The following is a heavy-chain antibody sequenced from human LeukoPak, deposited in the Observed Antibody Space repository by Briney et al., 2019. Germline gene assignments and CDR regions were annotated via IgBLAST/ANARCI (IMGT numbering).Heavy chain of an antibody. CDR2: ISSIGVST. D-gene: IGHD3-10*01. V-gene: IGHV3-23*01. CDR1: GFTFSSYA. J-gene: IGHJ4*02. Sequence: GGSLRLSCAASGFTFSSYAMNWVRQAPGKGLEWVSTISSIGVSTYYADSVKGRFTISRDNSKNTLYLQMNSLRAEDTAVYYCAKDPGYYDASGSYYFDYWGQGTLVTVSS. CDR3: AKDPGYYDASGSYYFDY.